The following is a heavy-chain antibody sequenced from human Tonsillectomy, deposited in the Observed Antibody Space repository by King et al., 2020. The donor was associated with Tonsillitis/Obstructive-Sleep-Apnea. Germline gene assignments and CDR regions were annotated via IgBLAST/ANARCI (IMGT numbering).Heavy chain of an antibody. V-gene: IGHV3-74*01. CDR2: INSDGSST. Sequence: VQLVESGGGLVQPGGSLRLSCAASGFTFSRYWMHWVRQGPGKGLVWVSRINSDGSSTSYADSVKGRFTISRDKAKNTLYLQMNSLRAEDTAEYYCARDSYGGFDYWGQGTLVTVSS. J-gene: IGHJ4*02. D-gene: IGHD2-21*01. CDR3: ARDSYGGFDY. CDR1: GFTFSRYW.